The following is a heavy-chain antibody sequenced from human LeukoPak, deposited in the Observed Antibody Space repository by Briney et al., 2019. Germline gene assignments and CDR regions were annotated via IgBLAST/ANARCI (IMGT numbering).Heavy chain of an antibody. V-gene: IGHV1-69*06. D-gene: IGHD2-15*01. J-gene: IGHJ4*02. CDR2: IIPIFGTA. CDR1: GGTFSSYA. Sequence: GASVKVSCKASGGTFSSYAISWVRQAPGQGLEWMGGIIPIFGTANYAQKFQGRVTITADKSTSTAYMELGSLRSEDTAVYYCASTNGIYCSGGSCYFDYWGQGTLVTVSS. CDR3: ASTNGIYCSGGSCYFDY.